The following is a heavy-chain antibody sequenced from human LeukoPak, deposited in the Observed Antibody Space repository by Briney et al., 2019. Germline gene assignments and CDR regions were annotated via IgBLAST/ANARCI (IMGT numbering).Heavy chain of an antibody. D-gene: IGHD3-22*01. V-gene: IGHV1-69*05. CDR3: ASSYYYDSSGYPAFGY. CDR2: IIPIFGTA. Sequence: ASVKDSCKASGGTFSSYAISWVRQAPGQGLEWMGGIIPIFGTANYAQKFQGRVTITTDESTSTAYMGLSSLRSEDTAVYYCASSYYYDSSGYPAFGYWGQGTLVTVSS. CDR1: GGTFSSYA. J-gene: IGHJ4*02.